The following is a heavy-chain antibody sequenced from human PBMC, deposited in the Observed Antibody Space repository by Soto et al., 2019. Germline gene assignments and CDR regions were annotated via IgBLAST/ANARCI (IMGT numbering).Heavy chain of an antibody. CDR2: IWYDGSNK. CDR3: AREISYSFTTTRRTFYFDY. D-gene: IGHD3-16*02. V-gene: IGHV3-33*01. Sequence: GGSLRLSCAASGFTFPFYAIHWVRQAPGQGLEWVAVIWYDGSNKYYEDSVKGRFTISRDNSKNTVYLQMTSLRAEDTAVYYCAREISYSFTTTRRTFYFDYWGRGVLVTVSS. J-gene: IGHJ4*02. CDR1: GFTFPFYA.